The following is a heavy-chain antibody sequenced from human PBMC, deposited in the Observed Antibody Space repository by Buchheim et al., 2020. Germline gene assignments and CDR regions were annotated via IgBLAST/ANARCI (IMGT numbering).Heavy chain of an antibody. CDR2: IKQDGSEK. CDR3: ARGGGCSSTSCPTGDY. Sequence: EVQLVESGGGLVQPGGSLRLSCAASGFTFSSYWMSWVRQAPGKGLEWVANIKQDGSEKYYVDSVKGRLTISRDNAKNSRYLQMNSLRAEDTAVYYCARGGGCSSTSCPTGDYWGQGTL. D-gene: IGHD2-2*01. V-gene: IGHV3-7*01. CDR1: GFTFSSYW. J-gene: IGHJ4*02.